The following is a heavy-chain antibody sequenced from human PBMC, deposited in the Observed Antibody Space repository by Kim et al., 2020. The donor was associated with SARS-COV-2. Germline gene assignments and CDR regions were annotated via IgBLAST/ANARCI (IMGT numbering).Heavy chain of an antibody. CDR2: IGGGGGTT. Sequence: GGSLRLSCAASGFTFSSYAMSWVRQAPGKGLEWVSVIGGGGGTTYYADSVKGRFTISRDNSKNTLYLQMNSLRAEDTAVYYCASKPHSSAGGGYWGQGTLVTVSS. D-gene: IGHD6-13*01. CDR1: GFTFSSYA. CDR3: ASKPHSSAGGGY. V-gene: IGHV3-23*01. J-gene: IGHJ4*02.